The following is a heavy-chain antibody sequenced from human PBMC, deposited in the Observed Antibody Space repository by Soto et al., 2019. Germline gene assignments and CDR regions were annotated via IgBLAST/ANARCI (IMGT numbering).Heavy chain of an antibody. CDR3: ARGSHNWNSREFYFYYNLDV. V-gene: IGHV3-33*01. CDR2: IWYDASNK. Sequence: QVHLVESGGGVVQPGRSLRLSCAASGLSFSDYGMHWVRQAPGKGLEWVALIWYDASNKYYEDSVKGRFTISRDNSKNTLFLQMNSLRAEDTAVYYCARGSHNWNSREFYFYYNLDVWGQGTTVTVSS. CDR1: GLSFSDYG. J-gene: IGHJ6*02. D-gene: IGHD1-20*01.